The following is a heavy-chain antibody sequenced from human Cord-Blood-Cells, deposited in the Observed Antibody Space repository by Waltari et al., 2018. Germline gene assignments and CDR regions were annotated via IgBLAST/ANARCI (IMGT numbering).Heavy chain of an antibody. D-gene: IGHD6-13*01. Sequence: QVQLQESGPGLVKPSETLSLTCAVSGYSIRSGYYWGWIRQPPGKGLEWIGSIYHSGSTYYNPSLKSRVTISVDTSKNQFSLKLSSVTAADTAVYYCARGGSSSWYEYVPPEHWGQGTLVTVSS. J-gene: IGHJ1*01. CDR3: ARGGSSSWYEYVPPEH. CDR2: IYHSGST. CDR1: GYSIRSGYY. V-gene: IGHV4-38-2*01.